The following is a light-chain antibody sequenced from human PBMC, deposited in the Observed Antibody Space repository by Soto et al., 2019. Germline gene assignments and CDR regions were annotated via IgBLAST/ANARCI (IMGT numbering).Light chain of an antibody. CDR2: GAS. CDR3: QQYHTGPPYI. Sequence: EIVMTQSPATLSVSPGDRATLSCRASQRVSSNLAWYQQKPGQAPRLLIYGASTRATGVPARFSGSGSGTAFTLNISCLDSEDFAIYYCQQYHTGPPYIFGQGIKPEI. CDR1: QRVSSN. J-gene: IGKJ2*01. V-gene: IGKV3-15*01.